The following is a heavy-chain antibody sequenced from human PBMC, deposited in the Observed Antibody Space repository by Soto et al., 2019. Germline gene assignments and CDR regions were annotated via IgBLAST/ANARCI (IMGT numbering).Heavy chain of an antibody. V-gene: IGHV4-34*01. CDR3: ASPHCSGGSCYPVSYYMDV. D-gene: IGHD2-15*01. CDR2: INHSGST. CDR1: GGSFSGYY. J-gene: IGHJ6*03. Sequence: SETLSLTCAVYGGSFSGYYWSWIRQPPGKGLEWIGEINHSGSTNYNPSLKSRVTISVDTSKNQFSLKLSSVTAADTAVYYCASPHCSGGSCYPVSYYMDVWGKGTTVTVSS.